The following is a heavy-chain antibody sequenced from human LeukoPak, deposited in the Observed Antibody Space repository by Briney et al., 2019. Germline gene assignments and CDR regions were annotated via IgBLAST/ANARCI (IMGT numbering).Heavy chain of an antibody. D-gene: IGHD2-21*02. CDR3: AACYRGGGDCYYSNVFDY. Sequence: ASVKVSCKASGFTFTSSAVQWVRQARGQRLEWIGWIVVGSGNTNYAQKFQERVTITRDMSTGTAYMELSSLRSEDTAVYYCAACYRGGGDCYYSNVFDYWGQGTLVTVPS. V-gene: IGHV1-58*01. CDR1: GFTFTSSA. CDR2: IVVGSGNT. J-gene: IGHJ4*02.